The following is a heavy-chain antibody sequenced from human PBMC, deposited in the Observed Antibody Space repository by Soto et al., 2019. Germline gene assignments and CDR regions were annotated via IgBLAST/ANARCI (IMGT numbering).Heavy chain of an antibody. D-gene: IGHD6-13*01. J-gene: IGHJ4*02. CDR3: ARTLLYVAAAGSGLSYDY. V-gene: IGHV1-46*01. CDR2: INPSGGST. Sequence: GASVKVSCKASGYTFTSYYMHWVRQAPGQGLEWMGIINPSGGSTSYAQKFQGRVTMTRDTSTSTAYMELSSLRSDDTAVYYCARTLLYVAAAGSGLSYDYWGQGTLVTVSS. CDR1: GYTFTSYY.